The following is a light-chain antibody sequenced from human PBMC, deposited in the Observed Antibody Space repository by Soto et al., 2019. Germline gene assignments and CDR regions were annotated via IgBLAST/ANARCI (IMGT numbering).Light chain of an antibody. CDR2: KAS. Sequence: DLQMTQPPSTLSASVGDRVTITCRASQSISDWLAWYQQKPGKAPYLLIYKASNLESGVPSRFSGSGSGTEFTLTISSLQPDDFATYYCQQHNDYPITFGQGTRLE. J-gene: IGKJ5*01. CDR3: QQHNDYPIT. CDR1: QSISDW. V-gene: IGKV1-5*03.